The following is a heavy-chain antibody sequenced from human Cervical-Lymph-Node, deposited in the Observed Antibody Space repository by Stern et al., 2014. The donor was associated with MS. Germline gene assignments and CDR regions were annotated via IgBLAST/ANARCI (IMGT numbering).Heavy chain of an antibody. D-gene: IGHD6-13*01. J-gene: IGHJ4*02. CDR1: GYNTTSYG. CDR3: ATFTSAAGTFNH. Sequence: QVQLVQSGGEVKKPGASVKVSCKASGYNTTSYGFTWVRQAPGQGLEWMGWICAYNGNTNYAQKFQGRVTMTTDTSTSTAYMEVRSLRSDDTAVYYCATFTSAAGTFNHWGQGTLVTVSS. CDR2: ICAYNGNT. V-gene: IGHV1-18*01.